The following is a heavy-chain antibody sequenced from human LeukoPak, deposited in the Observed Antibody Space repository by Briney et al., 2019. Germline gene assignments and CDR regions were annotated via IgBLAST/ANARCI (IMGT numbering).Heavy chain of an antibody. CDR3: AKDDNWNLDP. J-gene: IGHJ5*02. CDR1: GFTFSSYG. D-gene: IGHD1-20*01. Sequence: GGSLRLSCAASGFTFSSYGMHWVRQAPGKGLEWVAVISYDGSNKYYADSVKGRFTISRDNSKNTLYLQMNSLRAEDTAVYYCAKDDNWNLDPWGQGTLVTVSS. CDR2: ISYDGSNK. V-gene: IGHV3-30*18.